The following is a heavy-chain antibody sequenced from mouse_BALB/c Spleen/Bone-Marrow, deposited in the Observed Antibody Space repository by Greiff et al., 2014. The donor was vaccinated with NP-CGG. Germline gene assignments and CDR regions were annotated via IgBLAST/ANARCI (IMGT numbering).Heavy chain of an antibody. CDR2: IFPGTGTT. J-gene: IGHJ1*01. D-gene: IGHD3-2*02. Sequence: QVQLQQSGAELVKPGASVKLSCKTSGYTFTSYWIQWVKQRPGQGLGWIGEIFPGTGTTYYNEKFKGKATLTIDTSSSTAYMQLSRMTSEDSAVYFCARDGRRLRGYFDVWGAGTTVTVSS. V-gene: IGHV1S132*01. CDR1: GYTFTSYW. CDR3: ARDGRRLRGYFDV.